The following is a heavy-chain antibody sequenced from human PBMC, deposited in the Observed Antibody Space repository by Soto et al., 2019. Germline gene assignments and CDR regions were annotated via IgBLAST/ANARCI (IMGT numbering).Heavy chain of an antibody. CDR1: GYTFTGYY. V-gene: IGHV1-2*04. D-gene: IGHD6-19*01. Sequence: ASVKVSCKASGYTFTGYYMHWVRQAPGQGLEWMGWINPNSGSTNYAQKFQGWVTMTRDTSISTAYMELRSLRSDDTVVYYCASVKVAGLDAFDIWGQGTMVTVSS. CDR2: INPNSGST. CDR3: ASVKVAGLDAFDI. J-gene: IGHJ3*02.